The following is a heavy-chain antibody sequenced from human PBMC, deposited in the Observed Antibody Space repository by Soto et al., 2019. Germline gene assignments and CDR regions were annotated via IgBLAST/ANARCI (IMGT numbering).Heavy chain of an antibody. D-gene: IGHD4-17*01. Sequence: SETLSLTCTVSGGSISNYYWSWIRQPAGKGLEWIGRIYTSGNTNYNPSLKGRVTMSVDMSKNQFSLKLSSVAAADTAVYYCARGDNGDNGRAFDPWGQGTLVTVSS. CDR2: IYTSGNT. V-gene: IGHV4-4*07. J-gene: IGHJ5*02. CDR1: GGSISNYY. CDR3: ARGDNGDNGRAFDP.